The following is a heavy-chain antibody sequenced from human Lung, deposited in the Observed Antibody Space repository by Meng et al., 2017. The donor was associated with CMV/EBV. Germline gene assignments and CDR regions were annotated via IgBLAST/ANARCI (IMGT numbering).Heavy chain of an antibody. V-gene: IGHV1-8*01. CDR3: ARGYCSGGSCPVFDP. CDR1: GYTFTSYD. D-gene: IGHD2-15*01. Sequence: SEVTKPGASVKASCKASGYTFTSYDSNCYRQATGQGLEWMGWMNPNSGNTGYAQKFQGRVTMTRNTSISTAYMELSSLRSEDTAVYYCARGYCSGGSCPVFDPWGQGTLVTASS. J-gene: IGHJ5*02. CDR2: MNPNSGNT.